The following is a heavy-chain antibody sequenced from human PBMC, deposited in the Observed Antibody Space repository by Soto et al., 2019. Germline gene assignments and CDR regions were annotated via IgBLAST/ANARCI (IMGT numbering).Heavy chain of an antibody. Sequence: GESLKISCKGSGYSFTSYWISWVRQMPGKGLEWMGRIDPSDSYTNYSPSFQGHVTISADKSISTAYLQWSSLKASDTAMYYCARQKSHCSSHSCTQLHYYYGMDVWGQGTTVTVSS. CDR3: ARQKSHCSSHSCTQLHYYYGMDV. CDR1: GYSFTSYW. CDR2: IDPSDSYT. J-gene: IGHJ6*02. V-gene: IGHV5-10-1*01. D-gene: IGHD2-2*01.